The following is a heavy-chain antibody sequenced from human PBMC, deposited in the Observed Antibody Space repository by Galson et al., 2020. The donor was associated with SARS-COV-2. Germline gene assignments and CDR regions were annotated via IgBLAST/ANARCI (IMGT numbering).Heavy chain of an antibody. CDR1: GFTLSSYG. V-gene: IGHV3-33*01. CDR2: IWYDGSNK. D-gene: IGHD3-3*01. J-gene: IGHJ6*02. Sequence: GGSLRLSCAASGFTLSSYGMHWVRQAPDKGLEWVAVIWYDGSNKYYADSVKGRFTISRDNSKNTLYLQMNSLRAEDTAVYYCAREKVGVVTQGRGMDVWGQGTTVTVSS. CDR3: AREKVGVVTQGRGMDV.